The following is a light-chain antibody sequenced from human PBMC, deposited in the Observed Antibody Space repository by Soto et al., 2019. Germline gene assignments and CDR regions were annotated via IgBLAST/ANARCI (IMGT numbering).Light chain of an antibody. CDR3: SSYAGSNNFDV. CDR1: SSDVGGYNY. CDR2: EVF. V-gene: IGLV2-8*01. Sequence: QSVLTQPPSASGSPGQSVTISCTGTSSDVGGYNYVSWYQQHPGKAPKLMIYEVFKRPSGVPDRFSCSKSGNTASLTVSGLQAEDEADYYCSSYAGSNNFDVFGTGTKVTVL. J-gene: IGLJ1*01.